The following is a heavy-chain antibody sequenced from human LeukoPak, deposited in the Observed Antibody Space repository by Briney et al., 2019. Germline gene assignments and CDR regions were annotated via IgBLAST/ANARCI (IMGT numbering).Heavy chain of an antibody. Sequence: GASVKVSCKASGYTFTSYAMHWVRQAPGQRLEWMGWINAGNGNTKYSQEFQGRVTITRDTSASTAYMELSSLRSEDMAVYYCARATLYGSGSYYDSDWYFDLWGRGTLVTVSS. D-gene: IGHD3-10*01. J-gene: IGHJ2*01. V-gene: IGHV1-3*03. CDR3: ARATLYGSGSYYDSDWYFDL. CDR2: INAGNGNT. CDR1: GYTFTSYA.